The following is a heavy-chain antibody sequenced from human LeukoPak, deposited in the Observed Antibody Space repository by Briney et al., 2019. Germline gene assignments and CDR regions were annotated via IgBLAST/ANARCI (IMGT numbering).Heavy chain of an antibody. D-gene: IGHD3-22*01. J-gene: IGHJ5*02. CDR2: IFYSGST. Sequence: SETLSLTCAVSGYSISSSNWWGWIRQPPGKGLEWIGYIFYSGSTYYNPSLESRVTMSVDTSKNQFSLKLSSVTAVDTAVYYCARAYDSSGYYYPDPWGQGTLVTVSS. CDR3: ARAYDSSGYYYPDP. V-gene: IGHV4-28*03. CDR1: GYSISSSNW.